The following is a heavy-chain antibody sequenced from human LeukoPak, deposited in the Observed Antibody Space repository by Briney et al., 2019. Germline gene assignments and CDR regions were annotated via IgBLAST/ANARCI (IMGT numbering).Heavy chain of an antibody. Sequence: SETLSLTCTVSGGSIGSYFWSWIRQPPGKGLEWIGYIYYSGSTNYNPSLKSRVTISVDTSKNQFSLKLSSVTAADTAVYYCASSLHCSGGSCYPYYYYGMDVWGQGTTVTVSS. J-gene: IGHJ6*02. CDR3: ASSLHCSGGSCYPYYYYGMDV. CDR2: IYYSGST. CDR1: GGSIGSYF. D-gene: IGHD2-15*01. V-gene: IGHV4-59*01.